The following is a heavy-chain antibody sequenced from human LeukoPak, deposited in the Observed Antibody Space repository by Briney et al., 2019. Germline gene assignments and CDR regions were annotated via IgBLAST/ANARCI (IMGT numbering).Heavy chain of an antibody. CDR3: ARHLNNCGDDCYSFDY. J-gene: IGHJ4*02. V-gene: IGHV4-59*08. D-gene: IGHD2-21*01. CDR1: GGSIFSYY. CDR2: IYYSGST. Sequence: SETLSLTCTVSGGSIFSYYWSWIRQPPGKGLEWMGYIYYSGSTNYNPSLKSRVTISVDTSKNQFSLRVSSVTAADTAVYYCARHLNNCGDDCYSFDYWGQGTLVTVCS.